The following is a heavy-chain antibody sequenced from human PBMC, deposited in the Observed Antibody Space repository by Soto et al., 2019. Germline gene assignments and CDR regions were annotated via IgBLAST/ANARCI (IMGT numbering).Heavy chain of an antibody. V-gene: IGHV4-59*01. CDR2: IYYSGST. J-gene: IGHJ4*02. D-gene: IGHD3-22*01. CDR3: ARDYYYDSSGYFSRGYFDY. Sequence: SETLSLTCTVSGGSISSYYWSWIRQPPGKGLEWIGYIYYSGSTNYNPSLKSRVTISVDTSKNQFSLKLSSVTAADTAVYYCARDYYYDSSGYFSRGYFDYWGQGTLVTVSS. CDR1: GGSISSYY.